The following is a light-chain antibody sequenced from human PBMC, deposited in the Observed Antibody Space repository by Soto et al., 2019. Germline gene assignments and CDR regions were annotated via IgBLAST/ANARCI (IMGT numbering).Light chain of an antibody. CDR1: SSDVGSYNF. V-gene: IGLV2-23*02. CDR3: CSYAGTTTLIV. CDR2: EVS. J-gene: IGLJ1*01. Sequence: QSVLTQPASVSGSPGQSISISCTGTSSDVGSYNFISWYQQHPGKAPKLIIYEVSKRPSGVSDRFSGSKSGSTASLTISGLQADDEADYYCCSYAGTTTLIVFGPGTKVTVL.